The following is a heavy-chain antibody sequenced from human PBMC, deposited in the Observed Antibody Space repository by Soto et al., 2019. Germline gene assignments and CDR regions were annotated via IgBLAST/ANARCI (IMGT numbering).Heavy chain of an antibody. CDR3: ARDGGYCSGGSCYRRGIVGWFDP. V-gene: IGHV1-3*01. J-gene: IGHJ5*02. D-gene: IGHD2-15*01. Sequence: QVQLVQSGAEVKKPGASVKVSCKASGYTFTSYAMHWVRQAPGQRLEWMGWINAGNGNTKYSQKFQGRVTITRETSASTAYMELSSLRSEDTAVYYCARDGGYCSGGSCYRRGIVGWFDPWGLGTLVTVSS. CDR2: INAGNGNT. CDR1: GYTFTSYA.